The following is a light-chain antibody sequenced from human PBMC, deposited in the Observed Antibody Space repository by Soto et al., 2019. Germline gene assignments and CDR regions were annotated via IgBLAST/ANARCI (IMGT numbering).Light chain of an antibody. CDR1: SGSVSTKYY. V-gene: IGLV8-61*01. J-gene: IGLJ2*01. Sequence: QTVVTQEPSFSVSPGGTVTLTCGLSSGSVSTKYYPSWYQQTPGQAPRTLIYNTNTRSSGVPDRFSGSILGNKAALTITGAQTDDESAYYCVLYMGSGISLFGGGTKVTVL. CDR3: VLYMGSGISL. CDR2: NTN.